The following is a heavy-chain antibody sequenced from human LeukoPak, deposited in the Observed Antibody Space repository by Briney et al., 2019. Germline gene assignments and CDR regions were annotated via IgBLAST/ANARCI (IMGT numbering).Heavy chain of an antibody. V-gene: IGHV4-39*01. J-gene: IGHJ5*02. CDR1: GGSISSSSYY. Sequence: PSETLSFTCTVSGGSISSSSYYWGWIRQPPGKGLEWIGSIYYSGSTYYNPSLKSRVTISVDTSKNQFSLKLSSVTAADTAVYYCARITIFGVVIYWFDPWGQGTLVTVSS. CDR3: ARITIFGVVIYWFDP. CDR2: IYYSGST. D-gene: IGHD3-3*01.